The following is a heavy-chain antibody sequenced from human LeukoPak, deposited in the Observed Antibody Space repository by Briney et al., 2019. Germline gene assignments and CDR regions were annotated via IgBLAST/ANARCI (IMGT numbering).Heavy chain of an antibody. J-gene: IGHJ6*03. D-gene: IGHD6-19*01. Sequence: SETLSLTCAVYGGSFSGYYWSWIRQPPGKGLEWIGEINHSGSTNYIPSLKSRATISVDTSKKQLSLKLSSVTAADTAVYYCARGPSIAVSRYFYNYYMDVWGKGTTVTVSS. V-gene: IGHV4-34*01. CDR1: GGSFSGYY. CDR2: INHSGST. CDR3: ARGPSIAVSRYFYNYYMDV.